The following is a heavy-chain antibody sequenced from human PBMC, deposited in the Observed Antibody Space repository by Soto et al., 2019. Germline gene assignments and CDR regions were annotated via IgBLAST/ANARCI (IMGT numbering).Heavy chain of an antibody. D-gene: IGHD7-27*01. Sequence: QVQLQESGPGLVKPSETLSLTCTVSGGSISNVNDCWSWIRQSPDKGLEWIGHIYDGGSTYNNPSLXSXVXIXXDTSKNQFSLKLSSVTVADTAVYCARGPSGDKVDYWGQGTLVSVSS. J-gene: IGHJ4*02. CDR1: GGSISNVNDC. CDR3: ARGPSGDKVDY. V-gene: IGHV4-30-4*01. CDR2: IYDGGST.